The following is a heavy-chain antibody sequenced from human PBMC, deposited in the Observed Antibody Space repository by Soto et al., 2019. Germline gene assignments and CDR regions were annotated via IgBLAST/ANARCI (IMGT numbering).Heavy chain of an antibody. Sequence: ASVKVSCKASGYTFTNYAMHWVRQAPGQRLEWMGLINVGNGNTKYSQKFQGRVTITRDSSANTAFMELSSLRSEDTAVYYCAREKVTTYYYYGMDVWGQGTTVTVSS. V-gene: IGHV1-3*01. CDR2: INVGNGNT. CDR3: AREKVTTYYYYGMDV. D-gene: IGHD4-4*01. CDR1: GYTFTNYA. J-gene: IGHJ6*02.